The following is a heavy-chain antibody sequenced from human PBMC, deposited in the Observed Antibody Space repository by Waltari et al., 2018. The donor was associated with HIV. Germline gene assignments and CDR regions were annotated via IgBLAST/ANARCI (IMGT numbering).Heavy chain of an antibody. CDR3: ARDDYDFWSGPRRDKNYGMDV. CDR2: SNSDGGDA. J-gene: IGHJ6*02. Sequence: LVQSGGGLVQPGGSLRLSCAASGLSFSDYWLHWVRQRPWKGLEWVSRSNSDGGDATYADSVKGRFTVSRDNAKNTLFLEMSSLRVEDTAVYYCARDDYDFWSGPRRDKNYGMDVWGQGTAVTVSS. D-gene: IGHD3-3*01. V-gene: IGHV3-74*01. CDR1: GLSFSDYW.